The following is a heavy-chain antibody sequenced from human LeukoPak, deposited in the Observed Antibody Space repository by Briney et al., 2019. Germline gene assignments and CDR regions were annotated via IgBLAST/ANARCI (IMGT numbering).Heavy chain of an antibody. J-gene: IGHJ4*02. V-gene: IGHV3-23*01. CDR1: GFTLSSYA. Sequence: GGSLRLSCAASGFTLSSYAMSWVRQAPGKGLGWVSAISGSGDTIYYADSVKGRFTISRDNSKNTLYLQMDSLRDEDTAVYFCARGGSGSYSDYWGQGTLVTVSS. D-gene: IGHD3-10*01. CDR3: ARGGSGSYSDY. CDR2: ISGSGDTI.